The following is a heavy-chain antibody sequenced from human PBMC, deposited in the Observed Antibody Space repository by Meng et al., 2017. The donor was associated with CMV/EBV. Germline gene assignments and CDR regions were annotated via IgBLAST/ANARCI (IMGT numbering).Heavy chain of an antibody. CDR2: IRQDGSEA. V-gene: IGHV3-7*01. CDR3: AKDELHVSQNYDFWSGYSTGAFDI. J-gene: IGHJ3*02. CDR1: GFSFSRYW. D-gene: IGHD3-3*01. Sequence: GGSLRLSCAASGFSFSRYWMTWVRQAPGKGLEWVANIRQDGSEAYYADSVKGRFTISRDNSKNTLYLQMNSLRAEDTAVYYCAKDELHVSQNYDFWSGYSTGAFDIWGQGTMVTVSS.